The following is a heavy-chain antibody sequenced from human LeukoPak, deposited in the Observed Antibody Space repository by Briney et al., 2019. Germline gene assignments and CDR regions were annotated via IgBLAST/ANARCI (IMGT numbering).Heavy chain of an antibody. CDR2: INPNSGGT. Sequence: GASVKVSCKASGYTFTGYYMHWVRQAPGQGLEWMGWINPNSGGTNYAQKSQGRVTMTRDTSISTAYMDLSRLRSDDTAVYYCARGSIVGATFDYFDYWGQGTLVTVSS. CDR1: GYTFTGYY. CDR3: ARGSIVGATFDYFDY. V-gene: IGHV1-2*02. J-gene: IGHJ4*02. D-gene: IGHD1-26*01.